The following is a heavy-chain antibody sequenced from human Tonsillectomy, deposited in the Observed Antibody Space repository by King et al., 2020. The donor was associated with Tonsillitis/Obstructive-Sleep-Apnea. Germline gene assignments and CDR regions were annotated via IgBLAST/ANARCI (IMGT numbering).Heavy chain of an antibody. J-gene: IGHJ6*03. D-gene: IGHD2-2*01. CDR1: GGSFSGYY. Sequence: VQLQQWGAGLLKPSEPLSLTCAVYGGSFSGYYWSWIRQPPGKGLEWIGEINHSGSTNYNPSLKSRVTISVDTSKNQSSLKLSSVTAADTAVYYCARRYLSSTSCYSGEYYFYYYMDVWGKGTTVTVSS. V-gene: IGHV4-34*01. CDR2: INHSGST. CDR3: ARRYLSSTSCYSGEYYFYYYMDV.